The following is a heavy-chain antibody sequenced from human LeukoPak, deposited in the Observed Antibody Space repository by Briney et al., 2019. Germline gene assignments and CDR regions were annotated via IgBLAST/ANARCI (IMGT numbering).Heavy chain of an antibody. CDR2: ISGGGST. CDR3: AKAEALGGQPGLRYSYYGVDV. J-gene: IGHJ6*02. Sequence: GGSLRLSCEASGFTFSSYAMSWVRQAPGKGLEWVSGISGGGSTHYADSVKGRIIISRDNFKYTLFLQMKSLRDEDTATYYCAKAEALGGQPGLRYSYYGVDVWGQGTTVIVSS. CDR1: GFTFSSYA. V-gene: IGHV3-23*01. D-gene: IGHD1-14*01.